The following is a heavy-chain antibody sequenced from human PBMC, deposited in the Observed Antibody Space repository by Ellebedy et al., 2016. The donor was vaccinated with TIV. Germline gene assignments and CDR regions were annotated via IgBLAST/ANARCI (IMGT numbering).Heavy chain of an antibody. Sequence: GESLKISXAASGFTFSDYYMSWIRQAPGKGLEWVSYISSSSSYTNYADSVKGRFTISRDNSKNTLYLQMNSLRAEDTAVYYCATGGIVVVISYYYGMDVWGQGTTVTVSS. J-gene: IGHJ6*02. CDR1: GFTFSDYY. CDR2: ISSSSSYT. V-gene: IGHV3-11*06. CDR3: ATGGIVVVISYYYGMDV. D-gene: IGHD3-22*01.